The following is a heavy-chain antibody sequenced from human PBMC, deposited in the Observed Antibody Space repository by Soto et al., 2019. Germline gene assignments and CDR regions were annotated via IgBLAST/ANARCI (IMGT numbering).Heavy chain of an antibody. Sequence: GGSLRLSCAGSGFTFGTYSMNWVRQAAGKGLEWIAYISYDSDTIQYADSVKGRFTISRDNAKNSLYLQMNSLRDEDTAVYYCASTALIAPRLRIAALGALAHWGQGSLVTVSS. CDR2: ISYDSDTI. D-gene: IGHD6-6*01. V-gene: IGHV3-48*02. CDR3: ASTALIAPRLRIAALGALAH. J-gene: IGHJ5*02. CDR1: GFTFGTYS.